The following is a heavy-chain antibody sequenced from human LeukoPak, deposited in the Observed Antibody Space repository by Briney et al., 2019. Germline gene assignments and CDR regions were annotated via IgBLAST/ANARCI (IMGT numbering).Heavy chain of an antibody. D-gene: IGHD6-13*01. CDR3: AREVGYSSSWYGIYYFDY. CDR1: GGSISSYY. V-gene: IGHV4-4*07. Sequence: SEPLSLTCTVSGGSISSYYWSWIRQPPGKGLEWIGRIYTSGSTNYNPSLKSRVTMSVDTSKTQFSVKLSSVTAADTAVYYCAREVGYSSSWYGIYYFDYWGQGTLVTVSS. J-gene: IGHJ4*02. CDR2: IYTSGST.